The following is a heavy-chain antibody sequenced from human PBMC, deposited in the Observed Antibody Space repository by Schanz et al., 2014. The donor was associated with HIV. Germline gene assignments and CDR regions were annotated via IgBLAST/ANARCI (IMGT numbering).Heavy chain of an antibody. CDR3: ARGFQGFDY. CDR1: GFNFNNYA. Sequence: DVQLLDSGGGLVQPGGSLRLSCIASGFNFNNYAMTWVRQAPGKGLEWVSSISESGGRTYYADSVKGRFTISRDNSKNTLYLQMNSLRAEDTSVYYCARGFQGFDYWGQGTLVTVSS. J-gene: IGHJ4*02. D-gene: IGHD3-10*01. V-gene: IGHV3-23*01. CDR2: ISESGGRT.